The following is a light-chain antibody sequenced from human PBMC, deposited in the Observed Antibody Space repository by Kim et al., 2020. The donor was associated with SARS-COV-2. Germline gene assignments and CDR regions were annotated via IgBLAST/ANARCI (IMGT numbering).Light chain of an antibody. CDR2: GAS. V-gene: IGKV3-20*01. CDR1: ETISSNY. CDR3: QQYDPSFPDA. J-gene: IGKJ2*01. Sequence: EIVLTQSPGTLSLSPGERATLSCRTRETISSNYLAWYRHKPGQAPRLLIYGASSRATGIPERFSGSGSGTDFTLTISRLEPEDFAVYYWQQYDPSFPDAFGQGTKLEI.